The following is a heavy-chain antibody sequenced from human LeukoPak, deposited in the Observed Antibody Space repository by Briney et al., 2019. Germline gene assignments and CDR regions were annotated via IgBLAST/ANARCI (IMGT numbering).Heavy chain of an antibody. CDR2: FDPEDGET. Sequence: ASVKVSCKVSGYTLTELSMHWVRQAPGKGLEWMGGFDPEDGETIYAQKFQGRVTMTEGTSTDTAYMELSSLRSEDTAVYYCATTMVRGVIALWYFDLWGRGTLVTVSS. CDR1: GYTLTELS. J-gene: IGHJ2*01. D-gene: IGHD3-10*01. V-gene: IGHV1-24*01. CDR3: ATTMVRGVIALWYFDL.